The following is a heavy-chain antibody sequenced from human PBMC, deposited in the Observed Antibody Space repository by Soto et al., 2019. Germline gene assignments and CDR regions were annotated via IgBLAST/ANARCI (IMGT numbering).Heavy chain of an antibody. CDR3: ARLGCSSTSCPAYHYYGMAV. Sequence: GESLKISCKGSGYSFTSYWIGWVRQMPGKGLEWMGIIYPGDSDTRYSPSFQGQVTISADKSISTAYLQWSSLKASDTAMYYCARLGCSSTSCPAYHYYGMAVSAQGTTVTVSS. D-gene: IGHD2-2*01. J-gene: IGHJ6*02. CDR2: IYPGDSDT. V-gene: IGHV5-51*01. CDR1: GYSFTSYW.